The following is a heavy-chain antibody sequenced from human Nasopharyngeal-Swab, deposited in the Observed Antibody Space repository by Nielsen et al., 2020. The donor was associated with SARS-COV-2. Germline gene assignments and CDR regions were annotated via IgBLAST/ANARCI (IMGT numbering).Heavy chain of an antibody. D-gene: IGHD6-19*01. Sequence: WVRQAPGQGLEWMGGIIPIFGTANYAQKFQGRVTITADESTSTAYMELSSLRSEDTAVYHCARDQSSGWPLDYWGQGTLVTVSS. V-gene: IGHV1-69*01. J-gene: IGHJ4*02. CDR2: IIPIFGTA. CDR3: ARDQSSGWPLDY.